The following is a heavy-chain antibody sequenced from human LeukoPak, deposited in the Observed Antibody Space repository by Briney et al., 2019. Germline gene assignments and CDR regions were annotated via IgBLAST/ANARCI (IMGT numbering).Heavy chain of an antibody. D-gene: IGHD6-13*01. J-gene: IGHJ4*02. CDR1: GFTFSSYA. Sequence: GSLRLSCAASGFTFSSYAMNWVRQAPGKGLEWVSTIIGSGGDTYYADSVKGRFTISRDNSKNTLYLQMNSLRAEDTGVYYCAKPRDSSSLPEYWGQGTLVTVSS. V-gene: IGHV3-23*01. CDR2: IIGSGGDT. CDR3: AKPRDSSSLPEY.